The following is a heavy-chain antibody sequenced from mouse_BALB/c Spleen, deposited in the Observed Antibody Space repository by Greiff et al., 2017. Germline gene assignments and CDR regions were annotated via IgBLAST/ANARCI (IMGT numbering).Heavy chain of an antibody. CDR1: GYTFTSYY. J-gene: IGHJ3*01. CDR2: INPSNGGT. V-gene: IGHV1S81*02. CDR3: TRGASWVRGFAY. D-gene: IGHD2-14*01. Sequence: QVQLQQSGAELVKPGASVKLSCKSSGYTFTSYYMYWVKQRPGQGLEWIGEINPSNGGTNFNEKFKSKATLTVDKTSSTAYKQLSSLTSEDSAVDYCTRGASWVRGFAYWGQGTLVTVSA.